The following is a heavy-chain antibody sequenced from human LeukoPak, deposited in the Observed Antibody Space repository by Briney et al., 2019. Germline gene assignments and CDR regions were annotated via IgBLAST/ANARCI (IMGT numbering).Heavy chain of an antibody. J-gene: IGHJ3*02. CDR1: GGSISSGGYY. CDR3: ASWDALRITMVRGSYKGAFDI. Sequence: SETLSLTCTVSGGSISSGGYYWSWIRQPPGKGLEWIGYIYHSGSTYYNPSLKSRVTISVDTSKNQFSLKLSSVTAADTAVYYCASWDALRITMVRGSYKGAFDIWGQGTMVTVSS. D-gene: IGHD3-10*01. V-gene: IGHV4-30-2*01. CDR2: IYHSGST.